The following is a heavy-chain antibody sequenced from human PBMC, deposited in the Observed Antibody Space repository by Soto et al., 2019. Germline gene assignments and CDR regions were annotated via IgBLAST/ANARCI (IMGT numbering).Heavy chain of an antibody. D-gene: IGHD3-10*01. CDR2: ISGSGGTT. CDR3: AKQRAGFGSGSDTYYFDY. CDR1: GFTFSSNA. J-gene: IGHJ4*02. V-gene: IGHV3-23*04. Sequence: EVQLVESGGGLVTFGGSLRLSCASSGFTFSSNAMSWVRQAPGKGLEWVSAISGSGGTTYYADSVKGRFAVSRDNSNNTLYLQMNSLRAEDTAVYYCAKQRAGFGSGSDTYYFDYWGQGTLVTVSS.